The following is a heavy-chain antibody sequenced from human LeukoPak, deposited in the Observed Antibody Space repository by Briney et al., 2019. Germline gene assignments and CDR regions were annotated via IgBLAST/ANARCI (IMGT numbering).Heavy chain of an antibody. CDR3: AKSDSSGWYIDAFDI. D-gene: IGHD6-19*01. Sequence: GGFLRLSCAASGFTFSSYAMSWVRQAPGKGLEWVSAISGSGGSTYYADSVKGRFTISRDNSKNTLYLQMNSLRAEDTAVYYCAKSDSSGWYIDAFDIWGQGTMVTVSS. CDR2: ISGSGGST. J-gene: IGHJ3*02. CDR1: GFTFSSYA. V-gene: IGHV3-23*01.